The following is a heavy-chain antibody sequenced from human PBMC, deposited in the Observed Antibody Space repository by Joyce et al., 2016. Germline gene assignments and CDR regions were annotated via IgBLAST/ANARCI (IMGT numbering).Heavy chain of an antibody. D-gene: IGHD2-2*01. CDR2: INAGNGTT. Sequence: QVQLVQSGAEVKKPGASVKVSCKASGYTFTDYGMHWVRQAPGQSLVWLGRINAGNGTTKYSQNFQGRLAITRDTSATTVYMELSILTSEDTAVYYCARGGKTFCRYTTCYLATYGLDVWGQGTAVTVFS. CDR1: GYTFTDYG. J-gene: IGHJ6*02. V-gene: IGHV1-3*01. CDR3: ARGGKTFCRYTTCYLATYGLDV.